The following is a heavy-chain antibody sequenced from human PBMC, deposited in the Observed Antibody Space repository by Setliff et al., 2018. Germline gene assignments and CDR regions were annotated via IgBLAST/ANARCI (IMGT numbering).Heavy chain of an antibody. CDR1: GYTLTELS. CDR2: FDPEDGET. J-gene: IGHJ4*02. Sequence: ASVKVSCKVSGYTLTELSMHWVRQAPGKGLEWMGGFDPEDGETIYAQKFQGRVTMTEDTSTDTAYMELSSLRSEDTAVYYCATESLLRYFDLVGNPYAFDIWGQGTLVTVSS. CDR3: ATESLLRYFDLVGNPYAFDI. V-gene: IGHV1-24*01. D-gene: IGHD3-9*01.